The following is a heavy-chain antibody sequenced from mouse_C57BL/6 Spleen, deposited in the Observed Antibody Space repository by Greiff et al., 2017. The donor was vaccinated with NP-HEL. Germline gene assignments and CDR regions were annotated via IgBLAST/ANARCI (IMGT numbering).Heavy chain of an antibody. D-gene: IGHD2-2*01. V-gene: IGHV1-9*01. J-gene: IGHJ4*01. CDR2: ILPGSGST. Sequence: QVQLQQSGAELMKPGASVKLSCKATGYTFTGYWIEWVKQRPGHGLEWIGEILPGSGSTNYHEKFKGKATFTADTSSNTAYMQLSSLTTEDAAIYYWARRGVWLRRGDYYAMDDWGQGASVTVAS. CDR3: ARRGVWLRRGDYYAMDD. CDR1: GYTFTGYW.